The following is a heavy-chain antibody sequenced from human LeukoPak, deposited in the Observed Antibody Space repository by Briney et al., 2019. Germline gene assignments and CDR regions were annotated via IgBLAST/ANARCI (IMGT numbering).Heavy chain of an antibody. CDR2: ISAYNGNT. V-gene: IGHV1-18*01. J-gene: IGHJ3*02. CDR1: GYTFTSYG. D-gene: IGHD3-10*01. CDR3: AGVFRDDAFDI. Sequence: ASVKVSCKASGYTFTSYGISWVRQAPGQGLEWMGWISAYNGNTNYAQKLQGRVTMTTDTSTSTACMELRSLRSDDTAVYYCAGVFRDDAFDIWGQGTMVTVSS.